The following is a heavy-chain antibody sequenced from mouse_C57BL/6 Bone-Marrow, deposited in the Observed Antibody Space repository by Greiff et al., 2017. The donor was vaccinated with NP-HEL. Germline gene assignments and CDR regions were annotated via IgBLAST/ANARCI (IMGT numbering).Heavy chain of an antibody. Sequence: EVKVVESGGGLVKPGGSLKLSCAASGFTFSSYAMPWVRQTPEKRLEWVATISAGGSYTYYPDNVKGRFTISRDNAKNNLYLQMSHLKSEATAMYYCARAPTSSEYFDVWGTGTTVTVSS. J-gene: IGHJ1*03. CDR3: ARAPTSSEYFDV. CDR2: ISAGGSYT. D-gene: IGHD1-1*01. V-gene: IGHV5-4*03. CDR1: GFTFSSYA.